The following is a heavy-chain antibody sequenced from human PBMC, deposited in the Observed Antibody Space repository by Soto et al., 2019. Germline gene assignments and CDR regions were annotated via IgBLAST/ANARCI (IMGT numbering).Heavy chain of an antibody. CDR3: ARHGRSFIAAAENWFDP. V-gene: IGHV4-39*01. J-gene: IGHJ5*02. D-gene: IGHD6-13*01. Sequence: QLQLQESGPGLVKPSETLSLTCTVSGGSISSSSYYWGWIRQPSWKGLEWIGSIYYSGSTYYHPSLKSRVSISVATSKNQFTLKLSSVAAADTAGYYCARHGRSFIAAAENWFDPWGQGTLVTVSS. CDR1: GGSISSSSYY. CDR2: IYYSGST.